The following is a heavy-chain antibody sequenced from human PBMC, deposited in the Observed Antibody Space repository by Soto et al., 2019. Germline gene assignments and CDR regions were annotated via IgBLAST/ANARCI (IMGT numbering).Heavy chain of an antibody. CDR3: ARDNGYRVSGWSLYYYYGMDV. CDR1: GGSISSSNW. Sequence: SETLSLTCAVSGGSISSSNWWSWVRQPPGKGLEWIGEIYHSGSTNYNPSLKSRVTISVDKSKNPFSLKLSSVTAADTAVYYCARDNGYRVSGWSLYYYYGMDVWGQGTTVTVSS. J-gene: IGHJ6*02. CDR2: IYHSGST. D-gene: IGHD6-19*01. V-gene: IGHV4-4*02.